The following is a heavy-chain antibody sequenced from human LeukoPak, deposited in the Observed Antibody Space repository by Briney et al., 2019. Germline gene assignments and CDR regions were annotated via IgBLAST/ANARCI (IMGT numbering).Heavy chain of an antibody. J-gene: IGHJ4*02. CDR1: GFTFSSYG. Sequence: GGSLRLSCAASGFTFSSYGMHWVRQAPGKGLEWVAFIRYDGSNKYYADSVKGRFTISRDNAKNSLYLQMNSLRAEDTAVYYCARAKDIVVVPAAMFDYWGQGTLVTVSS. V-gene: IGHV3-30*02. CDR2: IRYDGSNK. CDR3: ARAKDIVVVPAAMFDY. D-gene: IGHD2-2*01.